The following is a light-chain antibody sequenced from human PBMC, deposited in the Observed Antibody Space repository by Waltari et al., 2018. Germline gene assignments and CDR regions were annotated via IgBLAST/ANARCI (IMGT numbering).Light chain of an antibody. J-gene: IGKJ1*01. CDR1: QSNSKD. V-gene: IGKV3-20*01. Sequence: EMVLTQSPGTLSPSSGERATLSCRTSQSNSKDLTWYQQKPGQTPRLLIYHASSRATGIPDRFSGSGSGTDFSLTISRLEPEDFAVYYCQHYESLPVTFGQGTKVEIK. CDR3: QHYESLPVT. CDR2: HAS.